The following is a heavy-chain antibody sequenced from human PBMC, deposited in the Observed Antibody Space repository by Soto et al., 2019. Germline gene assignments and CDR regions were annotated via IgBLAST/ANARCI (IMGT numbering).Heavy chain of an antibody. CDR2: IYYSGST. Sequence: PSETLSLTCTVFGGSISSSSYYWGWIRQPPGKGLEWIGSIYYSGSTYYNPSLKSRVTISVDTSKNQFSLKLSSVTAADTAVYYCARTIAYSSSWYPNWFDPWGQGTLVTVSS. V-gene: IGHV4-39*01. J-gene: IGHJ5*02. CDR1: GGSISSSSYY. D-gene: IGHD6-13*01. CDR3: ARTIAYSSSWYPNWFDP.